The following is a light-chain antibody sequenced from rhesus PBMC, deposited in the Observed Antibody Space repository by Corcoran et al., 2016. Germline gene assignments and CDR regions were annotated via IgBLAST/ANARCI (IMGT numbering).Light chain of an antibody. CDR1: QSISSW. J-gene: IGKJ2*01. V-gene: IGKV1-22*01. CDR3: QQYSSSPYS. CDR2: KAS. Sequence: DIQMTQSPSSLSASVGDTVTITCRASQSISSWLAWYQQKPGKAPKLLIYKASSLQSGVPLRFSGSGSVTNFPLTIRSMQSEDCATYYCQQYSSSPYSFGQGTKVEIK.